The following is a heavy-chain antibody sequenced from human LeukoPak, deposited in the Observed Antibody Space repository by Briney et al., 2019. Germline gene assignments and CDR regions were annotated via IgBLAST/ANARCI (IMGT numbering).Heavy chain of an antibody. CDR2: IYYSGST. CDR1: GGSISSYY. J-gene: IGHJ4*02. D-gene: IGHD1-14*01. Sequence: SETLSLTCTVSGGSISSYYWSWIRQPPGKGLEWIGYIYYSGSTNYKSSLKSRVTISVDTSKNQVSLRLSSVTAADTAVYYCARHGTISSESYFDYWGQGALVTVSS. CDR3: ARHGTISSESYFDY. V-gene: IGHV4-59*08.